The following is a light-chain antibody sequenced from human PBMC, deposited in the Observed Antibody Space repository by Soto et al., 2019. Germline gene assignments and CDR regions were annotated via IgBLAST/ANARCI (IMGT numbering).Light chain of an antibody. Sequence: DIQMTQSPSSVSASVGDRVTITCRASQGISNWLAWYQQKPGKAPNLLIYAASSLQSGVPSRFRGSGSGTNFTLTISRLQPEDFATYYCQQANSFPLTFGGGAKVDLK. J-gene: IGKJ4*01. CDR3: QQANSFPLT. CDR2: AAS. CDR1: QGISNW. V-gene: IGKV1-12*01.